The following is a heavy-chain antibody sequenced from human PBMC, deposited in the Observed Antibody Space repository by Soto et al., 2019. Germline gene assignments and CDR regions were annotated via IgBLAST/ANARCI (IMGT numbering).Heavy chain of an antibody. Sequence: SETPPRTFAVSGYSISIDKWWRWVRQPPGRGLEWSGEIHHSGNSNYNPSLKSRVIISVDKSKNQFSLNLSSVTDADTAVYYCARGERQQQRDYWGQGTLVTVS. V-gene: IGHV4-4*02. CDR1: GYSISIDKW. D-gene: IGHD6-25*01. J-gene: IGHJ4*02. CDR3: ARGERQQQRDY. CDR2: IHHSGNS.